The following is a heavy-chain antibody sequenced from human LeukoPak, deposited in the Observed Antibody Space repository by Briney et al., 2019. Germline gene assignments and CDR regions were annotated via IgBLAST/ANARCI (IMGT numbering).Heavy chain of an antibody. D-gene: IGHD3-10*01. Sequence: ASVKVSCKASGYTFTSYDLNWVRQATGQGLEWLGWMNPNSGNTGYAQNFQGRVTMTRDTSIDTAYMELTSLRYEDTAVYYCARDYYGSKSSSFDPWGQGTLVTVSS. CDR3: ARDYYGSKSSSFDP. J-gene: IGHJ5*02. V-gene: IGHV1-8*01. CDR1: GYTFTSYD. CDR2: MNPNSGNT.